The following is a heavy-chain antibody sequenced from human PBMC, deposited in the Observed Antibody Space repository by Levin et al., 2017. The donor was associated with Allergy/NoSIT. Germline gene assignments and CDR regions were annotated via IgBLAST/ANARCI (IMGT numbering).Heavy chain of an antibody. CDR3: ARGYTNSWYVDY. D-gene: IGHD6-13*01. V-gene: IGHV4-30-4*01. J-gene: IGHJ4*02. CDR1: GGSISSGDCY. Sequence: SETLSLTCTVSGGSISSGDCYWSWIRQPPGKGLEWIGYIYYSGSTYYNPSLNSRVTISLDTSKNQFSLKLSSVTAADTAVYYCARGYTNSWYVDYWGQGTLVTVSS. CDR2: IYYSGST.